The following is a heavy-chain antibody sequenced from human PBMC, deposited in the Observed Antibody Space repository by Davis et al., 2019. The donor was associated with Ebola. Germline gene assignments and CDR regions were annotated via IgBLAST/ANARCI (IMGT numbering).Heavy chain of an antibody. J-gene: IGHJ4*02. Sequence: PGGSLRLSCAASGFTFSSYAMHWVRQAPGKGLEWVAVISYDGSNKYYADSVKGRFTISRDNSKNTLYLQMNSLRAEDTAVYYCARAKNVVVIAGIDYWGQGTLVTVSS. V-gene: IGHV3-30-3*01. CDR1: GFTFSSYA. D-gene: IGHD2-21*01. CDR3: ARAKNVVVIAGIDY. CDR2: ISYDGSNK.